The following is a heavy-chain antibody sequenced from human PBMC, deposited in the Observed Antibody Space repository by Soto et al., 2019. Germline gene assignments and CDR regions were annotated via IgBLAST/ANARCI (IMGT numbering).Heavy chain of an antibody. V-gene: IGHV3-11*01. CDR2: ISSSGSTI. J-gene: IGHJ6*02. CDR1: GFTFSDYY. Sequence: SGGSLRLPCAASGFTFSDYYMSWIRQAPGKGLEWVSYISSSGSTIYYADSVKGRFTISRDNAKNSLYLQMNSLRAEDTAVYYCARGGPITIFGVGSSYGMDVWGQGTTVTVSS. CDR3: ARGGPITIFGVGSSYGMDV. D-gene: IGHD3-3*01.